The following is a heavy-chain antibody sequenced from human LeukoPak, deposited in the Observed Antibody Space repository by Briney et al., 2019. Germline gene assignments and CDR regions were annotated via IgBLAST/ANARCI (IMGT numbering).Heavy chain of an antibody. CDR1: GFTFSSYS. CDR2: ISSSGSTI. D-gene: IGHD3-10*01. J-gene: IGHJ4*02. V-gene: IGHV3-48*04. Sequence: GGSLRLSCAASGFTFSSYSMNWVRQAPGKGLEWVSYISSSGSTIYYADSVKGRFTISRDNAKNSLYLQMNSLRAEDTALYYCAKEEVVRGLDYWGQGTLVTVSS. CDR3: AKEEVVRGLDY.